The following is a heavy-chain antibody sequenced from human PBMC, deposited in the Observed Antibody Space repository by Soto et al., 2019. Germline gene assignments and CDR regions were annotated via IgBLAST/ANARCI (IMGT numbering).Heavy chain of an antibody. CDR3: ARDSAAGAGIGWDY. J-gene: IGHJ4*01. D-gene: IGHD6-13*01. CDR1: GGTFSSYA. Sequence: ASVKVSCKASGGTFSSYAISWVRQAPGQGLEWMGWINPNSDDTRYAQKFRGRVTVTMDTSISTAYMDLSRLTSDDTAVYYCARDSAAGAGIGWDYWGQGTLVTVSS. V-gene: IGHV1-2*02. CDR2: INPNSDDT.